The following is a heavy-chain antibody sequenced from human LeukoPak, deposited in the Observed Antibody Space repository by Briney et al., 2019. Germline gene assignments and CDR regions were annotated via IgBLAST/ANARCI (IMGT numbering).Heavy chain of an antibody. V-gene: IGHV3-23*01. CDR2: ISGSGGST. Sequence: PGGSLRLSCAASGFTVSRYAMSWVRQAPGKGLEWVSAISGSGGSTYYADSVKGRFTISRDNSKNKLYLQMNSMRAEDTAVYYCAKGVEVVPAAIDYWGQGTLVTVSS. J-gene: IGHJ4*02. CDR1: GFTVSRYA. D-gene: IGHD2-2*01. CDR3: AKGVEVVPAAIDY.